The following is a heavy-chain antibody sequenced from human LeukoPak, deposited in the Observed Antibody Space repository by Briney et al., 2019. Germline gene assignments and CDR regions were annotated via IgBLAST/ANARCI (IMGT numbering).Heavy chain of an antibody. V-gene: IGHV4-59*01. CDR3: ARWTASFDY. CDR1: GGSISSYY. J-gene: IGHJ4*02. D-gene: IGHD3/OR15-3a*01. CDR2: IYYSGST. Sequence: PETLSLTCTVSGGSISSYYWSWIRQPPGKGLEWIGYIYYSGSTNYNPSLKSRVTISVDTSKNQFSLKLSSVTAADTAVYYCARWTASFDYWGQGTLVTVSS.